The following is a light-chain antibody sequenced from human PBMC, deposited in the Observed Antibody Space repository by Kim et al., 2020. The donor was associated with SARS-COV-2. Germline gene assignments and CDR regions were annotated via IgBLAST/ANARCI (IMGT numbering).Light chain of an antibody. CDR2: TAS. J-gene: IGKJ4*01. V-gene: IGKV1-9*01. CDR1: QVIGNF. CDR3: QQLNSYPLT. Sequence: STSVGDRVTFTCRASQVIGNFLAWYQQKPGKAPNLLIYTASTLQTGVPSRFSGSGSGTDFTLTISSVQPEDVATYYCQQLNSYPLTFGGGTKLEI.